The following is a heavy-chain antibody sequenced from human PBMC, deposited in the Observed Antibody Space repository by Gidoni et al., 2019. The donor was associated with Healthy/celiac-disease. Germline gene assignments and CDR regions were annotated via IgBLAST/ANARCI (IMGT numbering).Heavy chain of an antibody. Sequence: QVQLVQSGAEVKKPGASVQVSCKASGYTFTSYGISWVRQAPGQGLEWMGWISAYNGNTNYAQKLQGRVTMTTDTSTSTAYMELRSLRSDDTAVYYCARTLLPYYDFWSGYLLDYWGQGTLVTVSS. CDR1: GYTFTSYG. D-gene: IGHD3-3*01. CDR2: ISAYNGNT. J-gene: IGHJ4*02. CDR3: ARTLLPYYDFWSGYLLDY. V-gene: IGHV1-18*01.